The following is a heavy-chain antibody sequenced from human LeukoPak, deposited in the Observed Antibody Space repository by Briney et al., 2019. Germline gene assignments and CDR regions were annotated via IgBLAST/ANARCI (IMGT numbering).Heavy chain of an antibody. CDR3: ARSYYDFWSGYFDY. V-gene: IGHV1-2*04. CDR1: GGTFRSYA. Sequence: ASVKVSCKASGGTFRSYAISWVRQAPGQGLEWMGWINPNSGGTNYAQKFQGWVTMTRDTSISTAYMELSRLRSDDTAVYYCARSYYDFWSGYFDYWGQGTLVTVSS. J-gene: IGHJ4*02. D-gene: IGHD3-3*01. CDR2: INPNSGGT.